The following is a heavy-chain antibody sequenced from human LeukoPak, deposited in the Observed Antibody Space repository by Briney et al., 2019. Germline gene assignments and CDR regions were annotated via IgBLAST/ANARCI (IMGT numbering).Heavy chain of an antibody. V-gene: IGHV3-23*01. CDR3: AKGSYYDSSGSFYFDY. CDR1: GFTFSSYA. CDR2: ISGSGDNT. D-gene: IGHD3-22*01. Sequence: GGSLRLSCAASGFTFSSYAMSWVRQAPGKGLEWVSGISGSGDNTYYADSVKGRFTISRDNSKNTLYVQVNSLGTEDTAAYYCAKGSYYDSSGSFYFDYWGPGTLVTVSS. J-gene: IGHJ4*02.